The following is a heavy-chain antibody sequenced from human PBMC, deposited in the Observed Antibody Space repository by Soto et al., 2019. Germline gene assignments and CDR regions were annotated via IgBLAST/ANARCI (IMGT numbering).Heavy chain of an antibody. CDR2: ISGSGGST. Sequence: PGGSLRLSCAASGFTFSSYAMSRVRQAPGKGLEWVSAISGSGGSTYYADSVKGRFTISRDNSKNTLYLQMNSLRAEDTAVYYCAKLQKHPRGGYYYGMDVWGQGTTVTVSS. J-gene: IGHJ6*02. CDR3: AKLQKHPRGGYYYGMDV. V-gene: IGHV3-23*01. D-gene: IGHD3-16*01. CDR1: GFTFSSYA.